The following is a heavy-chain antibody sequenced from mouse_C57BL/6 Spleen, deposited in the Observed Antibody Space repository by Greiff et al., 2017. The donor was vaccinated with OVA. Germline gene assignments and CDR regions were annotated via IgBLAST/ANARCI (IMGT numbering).Heavy chain of an antibody. CDR2: IYPGSGST. V-gene: IGHV1-55*01. J-gene: IGHJ4*01. Sequence: QVQLQQPGAELVKPGASVKMSCKASGYTFTSYWITWVKQRPGQGLEWIGDIYPGSGSTNYNEKFKSKATLTVDTSSSTAYMQLSSLTSEDSAVYYGARSSYYYGSSPYAMDYWGQGTSVTVSS. CDR1: GYTFTSYW. D-gene: IGHD1-1*01. CDR3: ARSSYYYGSSPYAMDY.